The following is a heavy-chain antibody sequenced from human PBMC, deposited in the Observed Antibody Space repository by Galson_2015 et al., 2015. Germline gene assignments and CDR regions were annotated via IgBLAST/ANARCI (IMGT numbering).Heavy chain of an antibody. CDR3: ARDDCVGGNCYLGAY. CDR2: INSFDGYT. J-gene: IGHJ4*02. V-gene: IGHV1-18*01. CDR1: GYPFTTYG. Sequence: SVKVSCKASGYPFTTYGFNWVRQAPGQGLEWMAFINSFDGYTEYAQKLQGRLTVTTDTSASTVYMELRSLGSDDTAVYYCARDDCVGGNCYLGAYWGQGTLLTVSS. D-gene: IGHD2-15*01.